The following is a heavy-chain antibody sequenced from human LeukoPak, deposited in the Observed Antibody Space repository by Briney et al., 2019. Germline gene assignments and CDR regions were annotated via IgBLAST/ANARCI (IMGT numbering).Heavy chain of an antibody. V-gene: IGHV1-69*01. CDR2: IIPIFGTA. CDR1: GGTFSSYA. Sequence: SVKVSCKASGGTFSSYAISWVRQAPGQGLECMGGIIPIFGTANYAQKFQGRVTITADESTSTAYMELSSLRSEDTAVYYCARASSIDPTFDYWGQGTLVTVSS. D-gene: IGHD2-2*01. J-gene: IGHJ4*02. CDR3: ARASSIDPTFDY.